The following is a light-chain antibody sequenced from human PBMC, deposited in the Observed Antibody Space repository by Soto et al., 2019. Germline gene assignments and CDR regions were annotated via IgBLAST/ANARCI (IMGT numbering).Light chain of an antibody. CDR2: GAS. J-gene: IGKJ4*01. Sequence: EIVLTQSPGTLSLSPGERATLSCRASQSVNSSYLAWYQQKPGQAPRLLIYGASSRATGIPDRFSGSGSGTDFTLTISRLEPEDFAVYYCHQYGSSPLTFGGGTKVEIK. CDR1: QSVNSSY. V-gene: IGKV3-20*01. CDR3: HQYGSSPLT.